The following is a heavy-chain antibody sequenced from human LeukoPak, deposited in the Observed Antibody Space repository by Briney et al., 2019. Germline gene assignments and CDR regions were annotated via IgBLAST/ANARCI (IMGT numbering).Heavy chain of an antibody. CDR1: GGTFSSYA. CDR3: ASLTAMGDSYFDY. J-gene: IGHJ4*02. Sequence: SVKVSCTASGGTFSSYAISWVRQAPGQGLEWMGGIIPIFGTANYAQKFQGRVTITADESTSTAYMELSSLRSEDTAVYYCASLTAMGDSYFDYWGQGTLVTVPS. V-gene: IGHV1-69*13. D-gene: IGHD5-18*01. CDR2: IIPIFGTA.